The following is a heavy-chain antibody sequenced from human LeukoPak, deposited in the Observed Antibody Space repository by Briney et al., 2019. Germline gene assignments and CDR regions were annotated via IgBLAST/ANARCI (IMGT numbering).Heavy chain of an antibody. CDR3: ARDALSDYGDYVAIDALDI. J-gene: IGHJ3*02. Sequence: GGSLRLSCSASGFTFSSYWMSWVRQAPGKGLEWMANIKQDESEKYYVDSVKGRFTISRDKAKNSLYLQLNSLRAEDTAVYYCARDALSDYGDYVAIDALDIWVQETMVTDPS. CDR2: IKQDESEK. CDR1: GFTFSSYW. V-gene: IGHV3-7*01. D-gene: IGHD4-17*01.